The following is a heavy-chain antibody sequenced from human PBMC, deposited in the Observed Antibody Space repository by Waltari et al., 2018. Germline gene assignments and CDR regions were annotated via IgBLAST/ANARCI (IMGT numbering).Heavy chain of an antibody. CDR2: VSSSGTT. V-gene: IGHV4-39*01. Sequence: QLQLQESGPRLVRPSETLSLICRVSGVSITSNRHYWAWIRQSPGQGLEWIGTVSSSGTTYLSPSLKSRVSVSRDTSKNQVSLILGSVTAADMAVYYCATYIGASVGTAAFDVWGQGTMVTVSS. J-gene: IGHJ3*01. D-gene: IGHD5-12*01. CDR1: GVSITSNRHY. CDR3: ATYIGASVGTAAFDV.